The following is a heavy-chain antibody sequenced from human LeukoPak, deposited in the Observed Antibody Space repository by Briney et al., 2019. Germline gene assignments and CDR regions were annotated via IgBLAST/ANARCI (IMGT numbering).Heavy chain of an antibody. CDR3: AKQGEIRQDYYMDV. CDR2: IIPVFGTA. V-gene: IGHV1-69*06. D-gene: IGHD1/OR15-1a*01. Sequence: SVKVSCKASGGSISSYGISWGRQAPGQGLEWRGRIIPVFGTANYAQKFQDRVTITADTVSNTAYMELTSLTSEDTAVYFCAKQGEIRQDYYMDVWGNGTAVTVSS. J-gene: IGHJ6*03. CDR1: GGSISSYG.